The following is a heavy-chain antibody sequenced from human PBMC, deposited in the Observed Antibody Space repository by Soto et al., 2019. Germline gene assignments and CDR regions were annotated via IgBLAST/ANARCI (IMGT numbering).Heavy chain of an antibody. D-gene: IGHD3-3*01. CDR1: GGTFSSYT. Sequence: QVQLVQSGAEVKKPGSSVKVSCKASGGTFSSYTISWVRQAPGQGLEWMGRIIPILGIANYAQKFQGRVTITADKPTSTAYMELSSLRSEDTAVYYCARGPTRFDWLVDWGQGTLVTVSS. CDR2: IIPILGIA. J-gene: IGHJ5*02. V-gene: IGHV1-69*02. CDR3: ARGPTRFDWLVD.